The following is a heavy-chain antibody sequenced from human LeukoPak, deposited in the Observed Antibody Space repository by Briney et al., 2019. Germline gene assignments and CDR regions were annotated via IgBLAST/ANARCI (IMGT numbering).Heavy chain of an antibody. CDR2: MSTSGNS. J-gene: IGHJ4*02. D-gene: IGHD4-17*01. Sequence: SETLSLTCTVSGGSISGYYWSWIRQPAGKGLEWIGRMSTSGNSNYIPSLVSRVTMSVDTSKNQFSLNLSSVTAADTAVYYCARGYGDYLDYWGQGTLVTVSS. CDR3: ARGYGDYLDY. CDR1: GGSISGYY. V-gene: IGHV4-4*07.